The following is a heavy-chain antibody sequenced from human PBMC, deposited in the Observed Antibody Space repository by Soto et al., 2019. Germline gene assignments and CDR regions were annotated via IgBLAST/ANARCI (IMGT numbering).Heavy chain of an antibody. V-gene: IGHV4-34*01. J-gene: IGHJ4*02. Sequence: ETLSLTCAVYGGSFSGYYWSWIRQPPGKGLEWIGEINHSGSTNYNPSLKSRVTISVDTSKNQFSLKLSSVTAADTAVYYCARSATMIFDYWGQGTLVTSPQ. D-gene: IGHD3-22*01. CDR1: GGSFSGYY. CDR3: ARSATMIFDY. CDR2: INHSGST.